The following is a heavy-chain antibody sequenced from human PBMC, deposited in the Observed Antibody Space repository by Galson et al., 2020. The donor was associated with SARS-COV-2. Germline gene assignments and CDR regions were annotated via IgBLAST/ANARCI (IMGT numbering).Heavy chain of an antibody. V-gene: IGHV3-23*01. CDR2: ISGSGGST. CDR3: AKEACGGSSGWCVWVYFAY. D-gene: IGHD6-19*01. J-gene: IGHJ4*02. Sequence: GESLKISCAASGFTFSSYAMSWVRQAPGKGLEWVSAISGSGGSTYYADSVKGRFTISRDNSKNTLYLQMNSLRAEDTAVYYCAKEACGGSSGWCVWVYFAYWGQGTLVTVSS. CDR1: GFTFSSYA.